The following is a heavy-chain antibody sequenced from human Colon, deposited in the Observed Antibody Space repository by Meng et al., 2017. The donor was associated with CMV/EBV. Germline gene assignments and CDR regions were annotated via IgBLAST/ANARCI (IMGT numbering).Heavy chain of an antibody. V-gene: IGHV3-48*04. J-gene: IGHJ4*02. Sequence: GESLKISCAASGLTFTTCSMNWVRQAPGKGPEWLSYISAGSSIIYYADSVKGRFTVSRDNDKNSLYLQMNGLSADDPAIYYCARGAYCSTSYCQTSVFDFWGQGALVTVSS. CDR1: GLTFTTCS. CDR2: ISAGSSII. D-gene: IGHD2-21*01. CDR3: ARGAYCSTSYCQTSVFDF.